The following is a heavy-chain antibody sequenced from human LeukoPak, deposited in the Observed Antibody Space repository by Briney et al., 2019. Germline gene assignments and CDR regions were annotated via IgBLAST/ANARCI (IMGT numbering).Heavy chain of an antibody. CDR2: ISSSSSYI. CDR1: GFTFSSYS. CDR3: ARYRTYYYGSGSYYNGGYFDY. D-gene: IGHD3-10*01. Sequence: GGSLRLSCAASGFTFSSYSMNWVRQAPGKGLEWVSSISSSSSYIYYAGSVKGRFTISRDNAKNSLYLQMNSLRAEDTAVYYCARYRTYYYGSGSYYNGGYFDYWGQGTLVTVSS. V-gene: IGHV3-21*01. J-gene: IGHJ4*02.